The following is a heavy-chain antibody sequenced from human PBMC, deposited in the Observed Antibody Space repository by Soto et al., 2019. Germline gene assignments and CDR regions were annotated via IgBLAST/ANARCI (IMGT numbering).Heavy chain of an antibody. Sequence: ITLKESGPTLVKPTQTLTLTCTFSGFSLTSGVVGVGWIRQPPGEALEWLALIYWNDEQYYNPSLRNRLTITSDTSKNQVVLTMTNMDPVDTATYYCAHRLPGPSGYDVWGQGTTVTVSS. D-gene: IGHD6-13*01. J-gene: IGHJ6*02. CDR2: IYWNDEQ. CDR1: GFSLTSGVVG. V-gene: IGHV2-5*01. CDR3: AHRLPGPSGYDV.